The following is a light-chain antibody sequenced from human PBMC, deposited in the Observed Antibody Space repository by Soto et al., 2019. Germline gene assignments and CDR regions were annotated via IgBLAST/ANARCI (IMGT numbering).Light chain of an antibody. CDR3: QQYGSSRT. V-gene: IGKV3-20*01. Sequence: EIVLTQSPDTLSLSPGERATLSCRASQSDSSSFLAWYQQKPGQAPRLLIYGASSRATGIPDRFSGSGAGKDFTLTISRLEPEDFAVYYCQQYGSSRTFGQGTKV. J-gene: IGKJ1*01. CDR1: QSDSSSF. CDR2: GAS.